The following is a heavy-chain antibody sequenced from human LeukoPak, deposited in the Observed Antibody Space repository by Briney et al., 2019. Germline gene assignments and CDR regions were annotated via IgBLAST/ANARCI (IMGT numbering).Heavy chain of an antibody. CDR1: GYSISSGYY. J-gene: IGHJ5*02. Sequence: SETLSLTCAVSGYSISSGYYWGWIRQPPGKGLEWIGNIYHSGSTYYNPSLKSRVTISVDTSKNQFSLKLSSVTAADTAVYYCGRVIGGAWFDPWGQGTLVTVSS. CDR3: GRVIGGAWFDP. CDR2: IYHSGST. V-gene: IGHV4-38-2*01. D-gene: IGHD2-15*01.